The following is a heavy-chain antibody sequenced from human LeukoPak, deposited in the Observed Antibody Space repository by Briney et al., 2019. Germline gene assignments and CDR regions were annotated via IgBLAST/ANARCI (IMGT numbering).Heavy chain of an antibody. CDR2: ISGSGGST. CDR3: ARHRSGLRLGELSSH. CDR1: RFTFSSYA. D-gene: IGHD3-16*02. Sequence: GGSLRLSCAASRFTFSSYAMSWVRQAPGKGLEWVSAISGSGGSTYYADSVKGRFTISRDNSKNTLYLQMNSLRAEDTAVYYCARHRSGLRLGELSSHWGQGTLVTVSS. V-gene: IGHV3-23*01. J-gene: IGHJ4*02.